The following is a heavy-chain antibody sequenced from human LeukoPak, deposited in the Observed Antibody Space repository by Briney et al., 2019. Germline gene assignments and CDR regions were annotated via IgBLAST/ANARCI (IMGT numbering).Heavy chain of an antibody. J-gene: IGHJ4*02. CDR2: IIPIFGTA. V-gene: IGHV1-69*01. D-gene: IGHD4-23*01. CDR3: ARGATVVTPDYFDY. Sequence: SSVKVSCMASGGTFSSYAISWVRQAPGQGLEWMGGIIPIFGTANYAQKFQGRVTITADESTSTAYMELSSLRSEDTAVYYCARGATVVTPDYFDYWGQGTLVTVSS. CDR1: GGTFSSYA.